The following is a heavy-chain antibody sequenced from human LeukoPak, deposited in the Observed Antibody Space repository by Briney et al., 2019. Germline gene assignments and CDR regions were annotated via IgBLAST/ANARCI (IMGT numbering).Heavy chain of an antibody. J-gene: IGHJ4*02. D-gene: IGHD5-12*01. CDR3: AKDRGPYSGYDSFFDF. CDR1: GFIFSSYA. CDR2: ISGSGGST. V-gene: IGHV3-23*01. Sequence: GGSLRLSCAASGFIFSSYAMSWVRQAPGKGLGWVSSISGSGGSTYYSDSVKGRFTISRDNSKNTLYLQMNSLRAEDTAVYYCAKDRGPYSGYDSFFDFWGQGTLVTVSS.